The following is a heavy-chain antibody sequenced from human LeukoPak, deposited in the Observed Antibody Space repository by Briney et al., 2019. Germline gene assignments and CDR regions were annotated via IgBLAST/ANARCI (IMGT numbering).Heavy chain of an antibody. J-gene: IGHJ4*02. CDR3: ARGGSGYPLDY. V-gene: IGHV3-53*01. D-gene: IGHD3-22*01. CDR2: IYSGGST. Sequence: PGGSLRLSCAASGFTVSSNYMSWVRQAPGRGLEWVSVIYSGGSTYYADSVKGRLTISRDNSKNTLYLQMNSLRAEDTAVYYCARGGSGYPLDYWGQGTLVTVSS. CDR1: GFTVSSNY.